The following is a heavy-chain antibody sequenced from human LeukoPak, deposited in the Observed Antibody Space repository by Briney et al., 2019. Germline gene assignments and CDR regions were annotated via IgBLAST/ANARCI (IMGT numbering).Heavy chain of an antibody. CDR2: INPSGGST. D-gene: IGHD3-22*01. Sequence: ASVKVSCKASGYTFTSYYMHWVRQAPGLELEWMGIINPSGGSTSYAQKFQGRVTMTRDTSTSTVYMELSSLRSEDTAVYYCARVKPNYYDSSAYGTFDIWGQGTMVTVSS. CDR1: GYTFTSYY. J-gene: IGHJ3*02. CDR3: ARVKPNYYDSSAYGTFDI. V-gene: IGHV1-46*01.